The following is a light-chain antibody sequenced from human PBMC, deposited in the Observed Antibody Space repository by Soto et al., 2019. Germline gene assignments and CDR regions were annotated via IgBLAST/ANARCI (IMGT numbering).Light chain of an antibody. V-gene: IGLV2-11*01. J-gene: IGLJ1*01. CDR3: CSYAGSYTEV. CDR1: SSGVGGYNY. CDR2: DVS. Sequence: QSALTQPRSVSGSPGQSVTISCTGTSSGVGGYNYVSWYQQHPGKAPKLMIYDVSKRPSGVPDRFSGSKSGNTASLTISGLQAEDEADYYCCSYAGSYTEVFGTGTKLTVL.